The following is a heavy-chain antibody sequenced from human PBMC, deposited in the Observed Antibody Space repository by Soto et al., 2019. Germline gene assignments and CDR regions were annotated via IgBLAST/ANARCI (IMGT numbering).Heavy chain of an antibody. V-gene: IGHV3-21*01. CDR3: ARDLTAILNYYCYYGMDV. J-gene: IGHJ6*02. Sequence: WRRLSGAPARFTLSSYSMSWVRQAPAKVLEWVSSITSSSSYIYYADSLKCRFTISRGNAKNSLYLQMNSLRAEDTAVYYCARDLTAILNYYCYYGMDVWDQGTTVTVSS. CDR1: RFTLSSYS. CDR2: ITSSSSYI. D-gene: IGHD2-2*02.